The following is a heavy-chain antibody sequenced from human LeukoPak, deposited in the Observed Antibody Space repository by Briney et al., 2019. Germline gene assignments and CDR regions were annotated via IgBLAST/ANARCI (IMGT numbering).Heavy chain of an antibody. V-gene: IGHV4-31*03. D-gene: IGHD5-18*01. Sequence: PSETLSLTCTISGGSISSGGYYWSWIRQHPGKGLEWIGYIYYSGSTYYNPSLKSRVTISVDTSKNQFSLKLSSVTAADTAVYYCARNRGYSYGYYFDYWGQGTLIAVSS. CDR2: IYYSGST. J-gene: IGHJ4*02. CDR3: ARNRGYSYGYYFDY. CDR1: GGSISSGGYY.